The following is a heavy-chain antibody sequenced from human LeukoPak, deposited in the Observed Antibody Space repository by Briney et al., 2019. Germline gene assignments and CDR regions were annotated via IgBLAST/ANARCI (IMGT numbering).Heavy chain of an antibody. D-gene: IGHD2-15*01. CDR3: GRVCCTGGNCKPYAYYATDV. J-gene: IGHJ6*02. V-gene: IGHV3-23*01. CDR2: VSGSGGTT. Sequence: PGGSLRLSCAPSGFTFSSYALTWVRPPPGKGREWVSAVSGSGGTTYYEGSVRRRFGISRDNSKNTLYQQMNSLRAEDTAVYYCGRVCCTGGNCKPYAYYATDVWGQGTTVTVSS. CDR1: GFTFSSYA.